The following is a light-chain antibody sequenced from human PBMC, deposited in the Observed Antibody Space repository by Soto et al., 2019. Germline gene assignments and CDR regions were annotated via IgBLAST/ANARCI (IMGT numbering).Light chain of an antibody. CDR1: QSVVYSDGNAY. J-gene: IGKJ1*01. CDR2: TVS. Sequence: DVVMTQSPPSLPVTLGQPASISCRSSQSVVYSDGNAYLNWFQQRPGQSPSRLIYTVSNRDSGVPDRFDGGGSEADFTLTISTVEAADVGIYYCIQGTYPPPTFGQGTMVEI. CDR3: IQGTYPPPT. V-gene: IGKV2-30*01.